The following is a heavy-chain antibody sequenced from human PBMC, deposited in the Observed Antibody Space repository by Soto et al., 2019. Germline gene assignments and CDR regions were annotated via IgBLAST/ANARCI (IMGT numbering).Heavy chain of an antibody. CDR1: GFTFSNYG. Sequence: GGSLRLSCAASGFTFSNYGLRWVRQAPGKGLEWVSGISYTGDSTYYADSVKGRFTISRDNSKNTLYLQLNSLRAEDTAVYYCARFSGTYSRAFDIWGQETMVTVSS. V-gene: IGHV3-23*01. CDR2: ISYTGDST. J-gene: IGHJ3*02. CDR3: ARFSGTYSRAFDI. D-gene: IGHD1-26*01.